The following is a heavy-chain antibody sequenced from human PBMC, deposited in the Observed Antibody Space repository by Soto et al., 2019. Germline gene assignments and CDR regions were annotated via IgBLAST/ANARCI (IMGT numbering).Heavy chain of an antibody. CDR3: ARTDRTLDP. V-gene: IGHV3-21*06. CDR1: GFTFSSYS. D-gene: IGHD3-22*01. Sequence: EVQLVESGGGLVKPGGSLRLSCAASGFTFSSYSMNWVRQAPGKGLEWVSSISVGSGHIYYADSVKGRFTISRDNAKNSLYLQMNSLRAEDTAEYYCARTDRTLDPWGQGTLVTVSS. J-gene: IGHJ5*02. CDR2: ISVGSGHI.